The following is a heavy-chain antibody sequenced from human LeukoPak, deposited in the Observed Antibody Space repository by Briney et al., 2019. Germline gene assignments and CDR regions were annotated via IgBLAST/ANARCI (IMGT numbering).Heavy chain of an antibody. D-gene: IGHD6-13*01. J-gene: IGHJ4*02. V-gene: IGHV3-48*02. CDR2: ISSSSSTI. CDR1: GFTFSSYS. CDR3: ARKYSGSLDY. Sequence: PGASLRLSCAASGFTFSSYSMNWVRQAPGKGLEWVSYISSSSSTIDHADSVKGRFTISRDNAKNSLYLQMNSLRDEDTAVYYCARKYSGSLDYWGQGTLVTVSS.